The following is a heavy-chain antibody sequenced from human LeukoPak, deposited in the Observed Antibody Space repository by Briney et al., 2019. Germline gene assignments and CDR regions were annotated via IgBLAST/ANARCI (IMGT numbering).Heavy chain of an antibody. Sequence: GRSLRLSCSASGFSFEDYAMLWVRQPPGKGLEGVSGVSWNSGNVGYADSVKGRFTISRDNAKNFLYLQMSSLRAEDTALYYCSKAVYGDFQSTVDYWGRGTLVTVSS. J-gene: IGHJ4*02. D-gene: IGHD4-17*01. CDR1: GFSFEDYA. CDR3: SKAVYGDFQSTVDY. CDR2: VSWNSGNV. V-gene: IGHV3-9*01.